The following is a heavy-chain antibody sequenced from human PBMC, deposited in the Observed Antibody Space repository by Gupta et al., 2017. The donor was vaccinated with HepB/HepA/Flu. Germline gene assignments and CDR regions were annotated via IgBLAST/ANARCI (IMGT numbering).Heavy chain of an antibody. CDR1: GFPLSTSGVG. J-gene: IGHJ6*03. CDR3: AHCRPGYYYYYYMDV. Sequence: QITLKESGPTLVKPTQTLTLTCTFSGFPLSTSGVGVGWIRQPPGKALEWLALIYWNDDKRYSPSLKSRLTITKDTSKNQVVLTMTNMDPVDTATYYCAHCRPGYYYYYYMDVWGKGTTVTVSS. V-gene: IGHV2-5*01. D-gene: IGHD1-14*01. CDR2: IYWNDDK.